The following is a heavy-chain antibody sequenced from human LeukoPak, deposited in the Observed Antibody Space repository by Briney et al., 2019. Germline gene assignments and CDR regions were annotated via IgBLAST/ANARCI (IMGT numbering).Heavy chain of an antibody. D-gene: IGHD3-10*01. J-gene: IGHJ6*02. CDR1: GYTFTSYG. Sequence: ASVKVSCKASGYTFTSYGISWVRQAPGQGLEWXGWISAYNGNTNYAQKLQGRVTMTTDTSTSTAYMELRSLRSDDTAVYYCASFGAGYGSGSYYYYGMDVWGQGTTVTVSS. CDR2: ISAYNGNT. CDR3: ASFGAGYGSGSYYYYGMDV. V-gene: IGHV1-18*01.